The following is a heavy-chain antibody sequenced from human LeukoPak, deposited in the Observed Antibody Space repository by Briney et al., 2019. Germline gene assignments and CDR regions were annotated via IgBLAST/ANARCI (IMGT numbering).Heavy chain of an antibody. J-gene: IGHJ4*02. Sequence: PSQTLSLTYTVSGGSISSGSYYWSWLRQPAGKGPEWIGRIYNSGSTNYIASLKSRITISLDTSKNQFSLKLSSVTAADTAVYYCARDAGIPYCGGDCYPDYWGQGTLVTVSS. CDR3: ARDAGIPYCGGDCYPDY. CDR1: GGSISSGSYY. CDR2: IYNSGST. D-gene: IGHD2-21*01. V-gene: IGHV4-61*02.